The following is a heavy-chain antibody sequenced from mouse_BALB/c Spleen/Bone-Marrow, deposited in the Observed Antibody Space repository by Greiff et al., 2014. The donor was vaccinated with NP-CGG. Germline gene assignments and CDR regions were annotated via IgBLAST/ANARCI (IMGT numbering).Heavy chain of an antibody. Sequence: DVKLVESXGGLVQPGGSRKLSCAASGFTFSSFGMHWVRQAPEKGLEWVAYISSGSSTIYYADTVKGRFTISRDNPKNTLFLQMTSLRSEDTAMYYCARGAYYYGSSYDAMDYWGQGTSVTVSS. CDR1: GFTFSSFG. CDR3: ARGAYYYGSSYDAMDY. J-gene: IGHJ4*01. D-gene: IGHD1-1*01. V-gene: IGHV5-17*02. CDR2: ISSGSSTI.